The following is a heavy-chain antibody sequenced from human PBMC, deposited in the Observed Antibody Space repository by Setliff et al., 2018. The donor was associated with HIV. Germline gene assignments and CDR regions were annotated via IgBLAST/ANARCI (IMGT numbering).Heavy chain of an antibody. CDR1: GFTFNNYA. Sequence: PGGSLRLSCAASGFTFNNYAMIWVRQAPGKGLEWVSAISDGGGGTDYADSVKGRFTISRDNSRNTLYLQMNSLRAEDTAVYFCAKRRVCNTSCYIVDYMDVWGKGTTVTVSS. D-gene: IGHD2-21*01. CDR2: ISDGGGGT. CDR3: AKRRVCNTSCYIVDYMDV. V-gene: IGHV3-23*01. J-gene: IGHJ6*03.